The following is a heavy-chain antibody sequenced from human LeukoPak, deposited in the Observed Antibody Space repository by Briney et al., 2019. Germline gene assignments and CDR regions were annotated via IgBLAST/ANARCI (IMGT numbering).Heavy chain of an antibody. D-gene: IGHD3-10*01. CDR2: ILDPGGST. J-gene: IGHJ5*02. CDR1: GFLHSSYA. CDR3: AKPLEDGSGSPKDRPDWFDP. Sequence: GGSLRLTSSTRGFLHSSYAMSCVPHAPATTLQPISDILDPGGSTYYADSVKGRFTISRDNSKNTLYLQMNILRAEDTAVYYCAKPLEDGSGSPKDRPDWFDPWRQGTLVTASS. V-gene: IGHV3-23*01.